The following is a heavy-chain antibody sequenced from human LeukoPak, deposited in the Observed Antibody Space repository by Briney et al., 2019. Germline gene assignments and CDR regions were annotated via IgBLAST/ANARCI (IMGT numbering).Heavy chain of an antibody. V-gene: IGHV3-30*02. D-gene: IGHD3-10*01. J-gene: IGHJ3*02. CDR1: GFTFSDYG. CDR3: AKDGRQRKTYFYGSGSANGFDI. Sequence: PGGSLRLSCAAAGFTFSDYGMHWVRQAPGKGLEWVAFMRSDGDYKYYADSVKGRFTISRDSSKNTLYLQMDSLRAEDTAVYYCAKDGRQRKTYFYGSGSANGFDIWGPGTMVTVSS. CDR2: MRSDGDYK.